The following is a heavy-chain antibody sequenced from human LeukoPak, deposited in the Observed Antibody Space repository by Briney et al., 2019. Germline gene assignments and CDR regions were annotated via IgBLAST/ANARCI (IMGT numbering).Heavy chain of an antibody. CDR3: ARVRGYDFWSGYPGGFDY. CDR1: GGSISSSSYY. V-gene: IGHV4-39*07. Sequence: PSETLSLTCTVSGGSISSSSYYWGWIRQPPGKGLEWIGRIYYSGSTYYNPALKSRVTISVDTSKNQFSLKLSSVTAADTAVYYCARVRGYDFWSGYPGGFDYWGQGTLVTVSS. J-gene: IGHJ4*02. CDR2: IYYSGST. D-gene: IGHD3-3*01.